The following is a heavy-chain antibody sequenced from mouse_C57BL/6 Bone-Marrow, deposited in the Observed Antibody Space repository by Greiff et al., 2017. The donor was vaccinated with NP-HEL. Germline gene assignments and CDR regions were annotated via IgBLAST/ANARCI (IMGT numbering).Heavy chain of an antibody. CDR1: GFSLTSYG. Sequence: QVQLKESGPGLVQPSQSLSITCTVSGFSLTSYGVHWVRQSPGKGLEWLGVIWSGGSTDYNAAFISRLSISKDNSKSQVFFKMNSLQADDTAIYYCARNGYYGIWYYFDYWGQGTTLTVSS. V-gene: IGHV2-2*01. J-gene: IGHJ2*01. D-gene: IGHD2-3*01. CDR2: IWSGGST. CDR3: ARNGYYGIWYYFDY.